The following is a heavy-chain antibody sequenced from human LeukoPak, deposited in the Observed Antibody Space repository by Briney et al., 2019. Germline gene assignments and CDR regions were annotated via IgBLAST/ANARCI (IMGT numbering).Heavy chain of an antibody. CDR1: GFTFSNAW. J-gene: IGHJ4*02. CDR3: TTSSSGYAFDY. V-gene: IGHV3-15*01. Sequence: GGSLRLSCAASGFTFSNAWMSWVRQAPGKGLKWVGRIKSKTDGGTTDHAAPVKGRFTISRDDSKNTLYLQMNSLKTEDTAVYYCTTSSSGYAFDYWGQGTLVTVSS. D-gene: IGHD3-16*01. CDR2: IKSKTDGGTT.